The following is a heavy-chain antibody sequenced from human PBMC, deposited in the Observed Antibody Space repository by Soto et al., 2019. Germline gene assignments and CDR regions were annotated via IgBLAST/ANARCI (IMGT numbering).Heavy chain of an antibody. CDR1: GFSLSTSGVG. CDR3: AHREASSGYYLGWFDP. Sequence: QITLKESGPTLVKPTQTLTLTCTFSGFSLSTSGVGVGWIRQPPGKALEWLALIYWDDDKRYSPSLKSRLTLSXXPXKXXVALTLTNTDPVATATYYCAHREASSGYYLGWFDPGGQGTLVTVSS. CDR2: IYWDDDK. V-gene: IGHV2-5*02. J-gene: IGHJ5*02. D-gene: IGHD3-22*01.